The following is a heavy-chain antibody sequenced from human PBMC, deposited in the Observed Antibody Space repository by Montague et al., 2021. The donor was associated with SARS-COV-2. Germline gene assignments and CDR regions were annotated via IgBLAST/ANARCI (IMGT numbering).Heavy chain of an antibody. Sequence: SETLSLTCAVYGGSFSGYYWSWIRQPPGKGLEWIGEINHSGSTNYNPSLTSRVTISVDTPTNQFSLKLSSVTAAATAVSYCARSGGEQHVRARDYYYYGMDVWGQGTTVTVSS. D-gene: IGHD6-6*01. CDR1: GGSFSGYY. J-gene: IGHJ6*02. CDR3: ARSGGEQHVRARDYYYYGMDV. CDR2: INHSGST. V-gene: IGHV4-34*01.